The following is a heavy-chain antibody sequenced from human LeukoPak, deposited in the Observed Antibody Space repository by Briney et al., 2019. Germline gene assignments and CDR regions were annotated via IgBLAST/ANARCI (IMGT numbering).Heavy chain of an antibody. CDR2: IYHSGST. Sequence: NPSETLSLTCTVSGGSISSYYWSWIRQPPGKGLEWIGYIYHSGSTNYNPSLRGRVTMSIDTSRNQFSLNLSSMTAADTAVYYCARHDYGDYFDYWGQGTLVTVSS. CDR1: GGSISSYY. CDR3: ARHDYGDYFDY. V-gene: IGHV4-59*08. D-gene: IGHD4-17*01. J-gene: IGHJ4*02.